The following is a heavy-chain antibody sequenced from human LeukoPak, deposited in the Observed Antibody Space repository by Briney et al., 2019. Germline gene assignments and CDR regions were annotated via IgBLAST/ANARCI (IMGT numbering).Heavy chain of an antibody. J-gene: IGHJ2*01. V-gene: IGHV3-66*01. D-gene: IGHD3-10*01. CDR2: IYSGGST. CDR1: GFTVSSNY. Sequence: GGSLRLSYAASGFTVSSNYMSWVRQAPGKGLEWVSVIYSGGSTYYADSVKGRFTISRDNSKNTLYLQMNSLRAEDTAVYYCARDRRITMVRGVFAAGYFDLWGRGNLVTVSS. CDR3: ARDRRITMVRGVFAAGYFDL.